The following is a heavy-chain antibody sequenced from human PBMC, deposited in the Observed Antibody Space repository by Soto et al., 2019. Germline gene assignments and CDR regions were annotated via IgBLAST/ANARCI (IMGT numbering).Heavy chain of an antibody. CDR3: RYSGSYYSCYFDY. CDR1: GGSISSSNW. CDR2: IYHSGST. V-gene: IGHV4-4*02. J-gene: IGHJ4*02. Sequence: PSETLSLTCAVSGGSISSSNWWSWVRQPPGKGLEWIGEIYHSGSTNYNPSLKSRVTISVDKSKNQFSLKLSSVTAADTAVHYCRYSGSYYSCYFDYWGQGTLVTVSS. D-gene: IGHD1-26*01.